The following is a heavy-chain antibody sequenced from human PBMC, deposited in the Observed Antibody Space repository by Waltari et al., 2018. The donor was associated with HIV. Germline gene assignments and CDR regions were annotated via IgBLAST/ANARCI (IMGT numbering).Heavy chain of an antibody. V-gene: IGHV3-23*01. CDR2: IAASYPNT. CDR1: GCHFSNYA. J-gene: IGHJ3*02. CDR3: ARIYVSGAFDI. D-gene: IGHD3-10*01. Sequence: EAQLLESGGGLVQPGGSRRVPCGGAGCHFSNYAMIWVRQAPGKGLEWVSAIAASYPNTYYSDSVRGRFTVSKDNSENSLHLQMNSLRAEDTALYYCARIYVSGAFDIWGQGTVVTVSS.